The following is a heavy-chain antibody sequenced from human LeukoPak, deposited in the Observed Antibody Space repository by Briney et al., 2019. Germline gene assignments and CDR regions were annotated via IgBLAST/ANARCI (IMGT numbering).Heavy chain of an antibody. J-gene: IGHJ5*02. V-gene: IGHV3-30*06. CDR3: ARDNDPDYSSSPGWFDL. Sequence: GGSLRLSCAASGFTFSDYGMHWVRLAPGKGLEWVGVTSSDGSNKFYADSVKGRFTVSRDNSKNTLYLQMNSLRAEDTAVYYCARDNDPDYSSSPGWFDLWGRGTLVTVSS. D-gene: IGHD3-22*01. CDR2: TSSDGSNK. CDR1: GFTFSDYG.